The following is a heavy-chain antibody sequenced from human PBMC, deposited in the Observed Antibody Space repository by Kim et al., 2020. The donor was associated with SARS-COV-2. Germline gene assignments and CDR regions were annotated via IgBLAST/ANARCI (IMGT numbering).Heavy chain of an antibody. CDR2: VKQDGSEK. Sequence: GGSLRLSCAASGFTFSRYWMSWVRQAPGKGLEWVANVKQDGSEKYYVDSVKGRFTISRDNAKNLLYLQMNSLRSEDTAVYHCARSGPSGEVRDPWVRNIHAFDMWGQGTMVTVSS. V-gene: IGHV3-7*03. D-gene: IGHD3-10*01. J-gene: IGHJ3*02. CDR3: ARSGPSGEVRDPWVRNIHAFDM. CDR1: GFTFSRYW.